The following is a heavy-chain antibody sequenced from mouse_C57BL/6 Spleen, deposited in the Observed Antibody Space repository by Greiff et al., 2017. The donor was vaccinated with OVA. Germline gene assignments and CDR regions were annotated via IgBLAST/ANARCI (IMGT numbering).Heavy chain of an antibody. CDR1: VYSITSGYY. CDR2: ISYDGSN. Sequence: EVQLQQSGPGLVKPSQSLSLTCSVTVYSITSGYYWNWIRQFPGNKLEWMGYISYDGSNNYNPSLKNRISITRDTSKNQFFLKLNSVTTEDTATYCCARGGFAYWGQGTLVTVSA. CDR3: ARGGFAY. J-gene: IGHJ3*01. V-gene: IGHV3-6*01.